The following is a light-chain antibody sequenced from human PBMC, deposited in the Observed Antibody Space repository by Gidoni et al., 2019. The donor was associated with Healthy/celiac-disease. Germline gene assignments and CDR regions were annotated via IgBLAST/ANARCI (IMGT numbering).Light chain of an antibody. Sequence: AIRMTQSPSSFSASTGDRVTITCRASQGISSYLAWYQQKPGKAPKLLIYAASTLQSGVPSRFSSSGSGTDFALTISCLQSEDFATYYCQQYYSYPCSFGQGTKLEIK. J-gene: IGKJ2*04. V-gene: IGKV1-8*01. CDR2: AAS. CDR3: QQYYSYPCS. CDR1: QGISSY.